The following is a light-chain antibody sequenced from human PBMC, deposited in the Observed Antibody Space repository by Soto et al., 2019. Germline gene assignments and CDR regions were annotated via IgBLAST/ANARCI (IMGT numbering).Light chain of an antibody. CDR3: SSYTCSIDYV. V-gene: IGLV2-14*01. Sequence: HSALTQPASVSGTPGQSITISCTGTRSDLVAYNYVSCYQQHPGNAPKLMIYEVSNRPSGVSNRFSGSKSANTASLTTPGLLAQDLAGCCCSSYTCSIDYV. J-gene: IGLJ1*01. CDR1: RSDLVAYNY. CDR2: EVS.